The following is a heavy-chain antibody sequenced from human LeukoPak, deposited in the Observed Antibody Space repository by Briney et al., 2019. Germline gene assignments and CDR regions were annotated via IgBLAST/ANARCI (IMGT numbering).Heavy chain of an antibody. CDR1: GFTLSSHS. V-gene: IGHV3-21*01. J-gene: IGHJ4*02. Sequence: PAGTLRLSCAASGFTLSSHSMNWVRQAPGKGLEWVSSISSSSSYIYYADSVKGRFTISRDNAKNSLYLQMNSLRAEDTAVYYCARDGSIAAAGTIIDYWGQGTLVTVSS. CDR2: ISSSSSYI. CDR3: ARDGSIAAAGTIIDY. D-gene: IGHD6-13*01.